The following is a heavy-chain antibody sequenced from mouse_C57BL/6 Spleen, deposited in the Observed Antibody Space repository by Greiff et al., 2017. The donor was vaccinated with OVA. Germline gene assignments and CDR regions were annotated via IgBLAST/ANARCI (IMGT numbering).Heavy chain of an antibody. D-gene: IGHD1-1*01. V-gene: IGHV5-16*01. CDR1: GFTFSDYY. CDR2: INYDGSST. Sequence: EVNVVESEGGLVQPGSSMKLSCTASGFTFSDYYMAWVRQVPEKGLEWVANINYDGSSTYYLDSLKSRFIISRDNAKNILYLQMSSLKSEDTATYYCAREYYGSPYYFDYWGQGTTLTVSS. CDR3: AREYYGSPYYFDY. J-gene: IGHJ2*01.